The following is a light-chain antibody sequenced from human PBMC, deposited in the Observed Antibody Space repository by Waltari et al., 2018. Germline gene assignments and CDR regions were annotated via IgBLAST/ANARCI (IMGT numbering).Light chain of an antibody. CDR2: EVS. CDR3: SSYTSSSTRV. V-gene: IGLV2-14*01. J-gene: IGLJ3*02. Sequence: QSALTQSASVSGSPGQSITISCTGTSSDVGGYNYVSWYQQHPGKAPKVMIYEVSNRPSGVSVRFSGAKFGNTASLTISGLQAEDEADYYCSSYTSSSTRVFGGGTKVTVL. CDR1: SSDVGGYNY.